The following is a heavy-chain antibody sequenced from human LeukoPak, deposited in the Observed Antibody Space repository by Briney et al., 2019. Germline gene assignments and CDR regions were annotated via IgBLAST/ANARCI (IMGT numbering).Heavy chain of an antibody. CDR1: GFTVSSND. CDR2: IYSGGST. D-gene: IGHD2-2*01. CDR3: ARRPGRPFDY. Sequence: GGSLRLSCAASGFTVSSNDITCVRQAPGKGLEGVSVIYSGGSTHYADSVKGRFTISRHNAKNTLYLQMNSLRAEDTAVYYCARRPGRPFDYWGQGTLVTVSS. V-gene: IGHV3-53*04. J-gene: IGHJ4*02.